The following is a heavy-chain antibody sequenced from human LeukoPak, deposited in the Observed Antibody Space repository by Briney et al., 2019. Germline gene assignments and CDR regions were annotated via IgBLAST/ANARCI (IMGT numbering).Heavy chain of an antibody. Sequence: SETLSRTCAVSGRSISSGGYSWSWIRRPPGKGLEWIGYISYSGNTYYNPSLKSRVTISIDTSKNQFSLKLSSVTAADTAVYYYARVDLYDFHFDYWGQGTLVTVSS. V-gene: IGHV4-30-4*07. CDR1: GRSISSGGYS. D-gene: IGHD5/OR15-5a*01. J-gene: IGHJ4*02. CDR3: ARVDLYDFHFDY. CDR2: ISYSGNT.